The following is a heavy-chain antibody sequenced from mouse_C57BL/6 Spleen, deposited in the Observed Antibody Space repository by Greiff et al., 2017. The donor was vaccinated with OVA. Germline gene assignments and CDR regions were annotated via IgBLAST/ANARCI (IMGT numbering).Heavy chain of an antibody. CDR2: IDPSDSYT. CDR1: GYTFTSYW. J-gene: IGHJ4*01. V-gene: IGHV1-50*01. D-gene: IGHD2-4*01. Sequence: QVQLQQPGAELVKPGASVKLSCKASGYTFTSYWMQWVKQRPGQGLEWIGEIDPSDSYTNYNQKFKGKATLTVDTSSSTAYMQLSSLTSEDSAVYYCARSVYYDTYYYAMDYWGQGTSVTVSS. CDR3: ARSVYYDTYYYAMDY.